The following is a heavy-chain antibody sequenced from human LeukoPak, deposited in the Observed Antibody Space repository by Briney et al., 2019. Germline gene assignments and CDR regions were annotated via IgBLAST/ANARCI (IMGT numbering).Heavy chain of an antibody. Sequence: PSETLSLTCTVSGGSISSSSYYWAWIRQPRGKGLEWIGSIYYSGSTYYNPSLKSRVTISVDTSKNQFSLKLSSVTAADTAVYYCARMVRGDSTFDYWGQGTLDTVSS. CDR2: IYYSGST. D-gene: IGHD3-10*01. J-gene: IGHJ4*02. V-gene: IGHV4-39*01. CDR1: GGSISSSSYY. CDR3: ARMVRGDSTFDY.